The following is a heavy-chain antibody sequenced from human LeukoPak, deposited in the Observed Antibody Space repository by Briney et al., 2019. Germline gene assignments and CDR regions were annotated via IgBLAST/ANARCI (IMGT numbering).Heavy chain of an antibody. J-gene: IGHJ4*02. CDR1: GDSISSSKW. V-gene: IGHV4-4*02. D-gene: IGHD6-19*01. CDR2: IYHSGHI. Sequence: SETLSLTCAVSGDSISSSKWWTWVRQPPGKGLEWIGEIYHSGHIMYNPSLKSRVTISVDKSKNQFSLKLRSVTAADTAVYYCARGLVIAVSGWGPWELPPAGHDSWGQGTLVTVSS. CDR3: ARGLVIAVSGWGPWELPPAGHDS.